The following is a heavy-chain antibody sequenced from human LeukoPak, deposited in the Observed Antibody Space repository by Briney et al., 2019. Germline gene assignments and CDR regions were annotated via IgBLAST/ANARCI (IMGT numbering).Heavy chain of an antibody. D-gene: IGHD4-11*01. Sequence: SVKVSCKASGGTFSSYAISWVRQAPGQGLEWMGGIIPIFGTANYAQKFQGRVTITADESTSTAYMELSSLRSEDTAVYYCARDRTTVTTSYYYYMDVWGKGTTVTVSS. J-gene: IGHJ6*03. V-gene: IGHV1-69*13. CDR1: GGTFSSYA. CDR3: ARDRTTVTTSYYYYMDV. CDR2: IIPIFGTA.